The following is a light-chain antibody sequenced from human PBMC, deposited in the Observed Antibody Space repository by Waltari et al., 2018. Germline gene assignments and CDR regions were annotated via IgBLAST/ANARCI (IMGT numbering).Light chain of an antibody. Sequence: QTVVTQEPSLTVSPGGTVTLTCATSTGEATRGHHPNWLQQKPGHPPRLLIFSTSDKPPWTPARFSGSLLGGKAALTLSGVQPEDEADYYCLLFDGDARVFGGGTRLTVL. CDR3: LLFDGDARV. V-gene: IGLV7-43*01. CDR1: TGEATRGHH. J-gene: IGLJ3*02. CDR2: STS.